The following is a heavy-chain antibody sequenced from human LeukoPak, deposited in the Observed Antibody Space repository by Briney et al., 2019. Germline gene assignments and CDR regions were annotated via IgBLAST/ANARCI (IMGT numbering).Heavy chain of an antibody. CDR3: ARASSYYDSSGYLLYMDV. J-gene: IGHJ6*03. D-gene: IGHD3-22*01. CDR1: GGSFSGYY. Sequence: SETLSLTCAVYGGSFSGYYWSWIRQPPGKGLEWIGEINHSGSTNYNPSLKSRVTISVDTSKNQSSLKLSSVTAADTAVYYCARASSYYDSSGYLLYMDVWGKGTTVTVSS. CDR2: INHSGST. V-gene: IGHV4-34*01.